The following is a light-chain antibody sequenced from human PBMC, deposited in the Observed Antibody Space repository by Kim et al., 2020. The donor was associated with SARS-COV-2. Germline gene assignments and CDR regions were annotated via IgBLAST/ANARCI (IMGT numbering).Light chain of an antibody. J-gene: IGLJ2*01. CDR1: SRDIGGYNY. CDR3: SSYTSSSTLS. V-gene: IGLV2-14*03. CDR2: DVS. Sequence: QSALTQPASVSGSPGQSITISCTGTSRDIGGYNYVSWYQQHPGKAPKLIIFDVSTRPSGVSNRFSGSKSDDTASLTISALQSEDEADYYCSSYTSSSTLSFGGGTQLTVL.